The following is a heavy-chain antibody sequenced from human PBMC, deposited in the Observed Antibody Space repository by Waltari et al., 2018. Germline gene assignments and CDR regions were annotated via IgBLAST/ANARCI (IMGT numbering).Heavy chain of an antibody. V-gene: IGHV3-21*01. Sequence: EVQLVESGGGLVKPGGSLRLSCAASGFTFSSYSMNWVRQAPGKGLEWVSSISSSSSYIYYADSMKGRFTISRDNAKNSLYLQMNSLRAEDTAVYYCAREGSSSWWGVDYWGQGTLVTVSS. CDR2: ISSSSSYI. J-gene: IGHJ4*02. CDR3: AREGSSSWWGVDY. D-gene: IGHD6-13*01. CDR1: GFTFSSYS.